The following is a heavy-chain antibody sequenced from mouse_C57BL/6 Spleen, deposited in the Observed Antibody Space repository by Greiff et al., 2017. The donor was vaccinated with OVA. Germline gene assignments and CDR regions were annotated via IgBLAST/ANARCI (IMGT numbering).Heavy chain of an antibody. D-gene: IGHD2-4*01. Sequence: EVQLQQSGPELVKPGASVKMSCKASGYTFTDYNMHWVKQSHGKSLEWIGYINPNNGGTSYNQKFKGKATLTVNKSSSTAYMELRSLTSEDSAVYYCARSSDQSYYDSVAYWGQGTLVTVSA. CDR3: ARSSDQSYYDSVAY. J-gene: IGHJ3*01. CDR2: INPNNGGT. CDR1: GYTFTDYN. V-gene: IGHV1-22*01.